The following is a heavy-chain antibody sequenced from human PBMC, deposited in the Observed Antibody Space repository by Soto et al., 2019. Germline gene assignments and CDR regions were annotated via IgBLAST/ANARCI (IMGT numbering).Heavy chain of an antibody. Sequence: VGSLRLSCSASGFTFSSYAMHWVRQAPGKGLEYVSGVRGNGDPPFYADSVKGRFTISRDNSKNTLYLQMSSLSADDTAVYYCVKSRGGNNFDFFDWGQGALVTVSS. V-gene: IGHV3-64D*06. CDR2: VRGNGDPP. CDR3: VKSRGGNNFDFFD. J-gene: IGHJ4*02. D-gene: IGHD5-12*01. CDR1: GFTFSSYA.